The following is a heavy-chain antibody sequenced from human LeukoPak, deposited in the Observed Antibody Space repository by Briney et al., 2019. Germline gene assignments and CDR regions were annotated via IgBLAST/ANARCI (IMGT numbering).Heavy chain of an antibody. Sequence: PSETLSLTCTVSGGSISSSSYYWGWIRQPPGKGLEWIGSIYYSGSTYYNPSLKSRVTISVDTSKNQFSLKLSSVTAADTAVYYCARRSSESFDFWGQGTLVTVSS. CDR2: IYYSGST. D-gene: IGHD3-22*01. V-gene: IGHV4-39*01. CDR3: ARRSSESFDF. CDR1: GGSISSSSYY. J-gene: IGHJ4*02.